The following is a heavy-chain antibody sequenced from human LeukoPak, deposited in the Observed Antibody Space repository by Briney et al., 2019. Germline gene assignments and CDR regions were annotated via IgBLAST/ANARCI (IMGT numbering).Heavy chain of an antibody. V-gene: IGHV4-34*01. D-gene: IGHD2-21*02. CDR2: INHSGST. CDR3: ARSDYCGGDCYRYFDL. J-gene: IGHJ2*01. CDR1: GGSFSGYY. Sequence: PSETLSLTCAVYGGSFSGYYWSWIRQPPGKGLEWIGEINHSGSTNYNPYLKSRVTISVDTSKNQFSLKLSSVTAADTAVYYCARSDYCGGDCYRYFDLWGRGTLVTVSS.